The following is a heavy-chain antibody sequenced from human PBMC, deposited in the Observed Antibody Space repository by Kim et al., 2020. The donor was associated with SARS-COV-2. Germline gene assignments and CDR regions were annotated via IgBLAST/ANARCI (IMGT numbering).Heavy chain of an antibody. V-gene: IGHV1-24*01. CDR3: ATAKYYGSGVDY. J-gene: IGHJ4*02. D-gene: IGHD3-10*01. Sequence: IYAQKFQGRVTMTEDTSTDTAYMELSSLRSEDTAVYYCATAKYYGSGVDYWGQGTLVTVSS.